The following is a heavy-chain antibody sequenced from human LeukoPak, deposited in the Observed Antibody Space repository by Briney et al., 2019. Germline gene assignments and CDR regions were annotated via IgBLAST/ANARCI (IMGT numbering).Heavy chain of an antibody. J-gene: IGHJ5*02. CDR2: IYYSGST. D-gene: IGHD3-10*01. CDR3: ARLDGSGSPSFDP. CDR1: GGSISSSSYY. Sequence: SETLSLTCTVSGGSISSSSYYWGWIRQPPGKGLEWIGSIYYSGSTYYNPSLKSRVTMSVDTSKNQFSLKLSSVTAADTAVYYCARLDGSGSPSFDPWGQGTLVTVSS. V-gene: IGHV4-39*01.